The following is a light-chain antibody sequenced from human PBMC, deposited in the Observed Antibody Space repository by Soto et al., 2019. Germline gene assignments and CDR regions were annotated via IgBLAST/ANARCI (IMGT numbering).Light chain of an antibody. Sequence: QSVLTQSPSASGTPGQTVTISCSGSSSNLGSNVVKWYQQLPGTAPKLLIYSNNQRPSGVPDRFSASKSGTSASLAISGLQSEDEAGYYCATWDDSLNGVVFGGGTTVTVL. CDR3: ATWDDSLNGVV. CDR1: SSNLGSNV. J-gene: IGLJ2*01. V-gene: IGLV1-44*01. CDR2: SNN.